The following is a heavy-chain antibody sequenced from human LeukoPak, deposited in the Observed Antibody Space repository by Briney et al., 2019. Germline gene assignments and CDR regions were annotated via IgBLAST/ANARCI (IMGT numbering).Heavy chain of an antibody. CDR3: ARDRAAGLYYFDY. Sequence: ASVKVSCKASGGTFSSYAISWVRQAPGQGLEWMGGIIPIFGTANYAQKFQGRVTITADESTSTAYMELSSLRSDDTAAYYCARDRAAGLYYFDYWGQGTLVTVSS. V-gene: IGHV1-69*13. J-gene: IGHJ4*02. D-gene: IGHD3-10*01. CDR1: GGTFSSYA. CDR2: IIPIFGTA.